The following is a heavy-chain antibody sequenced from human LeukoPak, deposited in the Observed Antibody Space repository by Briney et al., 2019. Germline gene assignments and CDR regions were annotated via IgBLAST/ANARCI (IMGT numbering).Heavy chain of an antibody. V-gene: IGHV1-2*02. Sequence: ASVKVSCKASGYTFTGYYMHWVRQAPGQGLEWMGWINPNSGGTNYAQKFQGRVTMTRDTSISTAHMELSRLRSDDTAVYYCARAAHIVVVTAYRAWFDPWGQGTLVTVSS. CDR3: ARAAHIVVVTAYRAWFDP. CDR1: GYTFTGYY. CDR2: INPNSGGT. D-gene: IGHD2-21*02. J-gene: IGHJ5*02.